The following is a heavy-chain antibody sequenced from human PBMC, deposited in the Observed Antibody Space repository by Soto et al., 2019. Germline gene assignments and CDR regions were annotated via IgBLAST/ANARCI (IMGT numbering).Heavy chain of an antibody. D-gene: IGHD2-8*01. J-gene: IGHJ4*02. CDR2: ISDNSSVI. V-gene: IGHV3-48*02. Sequence: EVQLVESGGGLVQPGGSLRLSCAASGFTFSTYSINWVRQAPGKGLEWISYISDNSSVIYYADAVKGRFTISRDNAKNSLYLQMNSLRDEDTAVYYCARDRDAYCSKGICSGPYFDYWGQGPLVTVSS. CDR3: ARDRDAYCSKGICSGPYFDY. CDR1: GFTFSTYS.